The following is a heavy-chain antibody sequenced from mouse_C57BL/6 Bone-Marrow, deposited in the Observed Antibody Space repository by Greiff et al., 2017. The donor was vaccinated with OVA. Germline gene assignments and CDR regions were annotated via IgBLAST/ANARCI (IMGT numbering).Heavy chain of an antibody. V-gene: IGHV5-9-1*02. CDR2: ISSGGDYI. J-gene: IGHJ1*03. CDR3: TRGDTTVVVHWYFDV. CDR1: GFTFSSYA. D-gene: IGHD1-1*01. Sequence: EVKVEESGEGLVKPGGSLKLSCAASGFTFSSYAMSWVRQTPEKRLEWVAYISSGGDYIYYADTVKGRFTISRDNARNTLYLQMSSLKSEDTAMYYCTRGDTTVVVHWYFDVWGTGTTVTVSS.